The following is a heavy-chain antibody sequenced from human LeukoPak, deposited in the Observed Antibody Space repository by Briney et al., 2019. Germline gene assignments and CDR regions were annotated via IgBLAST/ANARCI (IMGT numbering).Heavy chain of an antibody. CDR3: VYSGYFNYFDY. D-gene: IGHD5-12*01. J-gene: IGHJ4*02. CDR2: ISNGGGST. Sequence: GGSPRLSCAAAGFTFSSPGMSWVRQAPGKGLEWVSTISNGGGSTYYADSVKGRFTISRDNSKNTLHLQMNSLRAEDTAIYFCVYSGYFNYFDYWGQGTLVTVSS. V-gene: IGHV3-23*01. CDR1: GFTFSSPG.